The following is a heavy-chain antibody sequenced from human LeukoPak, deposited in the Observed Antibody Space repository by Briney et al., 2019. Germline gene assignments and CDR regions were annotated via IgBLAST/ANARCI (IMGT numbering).Heavy chain of an antibody. CDR2: IIPIFGTA. CDR3: ARKATVTGQYYFDY. CDR1: GGTFSSYA. V-gene: IGHV1-69*13. J-gene: IGHJ4*02. D-gene: IGHD4-17*01. Sequence: GASVRVSCKASGGTFSSYAISWVRQAPGQGLEWMGGIIPIFGTANYAQKFQGRVTITADESTSTAYMELSSLRSEDTAVYYCARKATVTGQYYFDYWGQGTLVTVSS.